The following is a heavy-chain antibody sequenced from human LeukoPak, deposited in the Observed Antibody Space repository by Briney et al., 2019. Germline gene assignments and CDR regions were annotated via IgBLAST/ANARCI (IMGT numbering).Heavy chain of an antibody. J-gene: IGHJ6*04. CDR3: ARGTTIFGVAPPGV. CDR2: IYTSGST. D-gene: IGHD3-3*01. V-gene: IGHV4-61*02. Sequence: TLSLTCTVSGGSISSGSYYWSWIRQPAGKGLEWIGRIYTSGSTNYNPSLKSRVTISVDTSKNQFSLKLSSVTAADTAVYYCARGTTIFGVAPPGVWGKGTTVTVSS. CDR1: GGSISSGSYY.